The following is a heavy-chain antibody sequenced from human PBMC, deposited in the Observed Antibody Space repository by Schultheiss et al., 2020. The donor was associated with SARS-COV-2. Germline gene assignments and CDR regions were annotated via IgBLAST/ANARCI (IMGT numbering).Heavy chain of an antibody. CDR2: IWYDGSNK. D-gene: IGHD1-20*01. CDR1: GVTFSSYG. CDR3: AKGGPPYNWNDQNFDY. V-gene: IGHV3-33*06. Sequence: GGSLRLSCAVSGVTFSSYGMHWVRQAPGKGLEWVAVIWYDGSNKYYADSVKGRFTISRDNSKNTLYLQMNSLRAEDTAVYYCAKGGPPYNWNDQNFDYWGQGTLVTVSS. J-gene: IGHJ4*02.